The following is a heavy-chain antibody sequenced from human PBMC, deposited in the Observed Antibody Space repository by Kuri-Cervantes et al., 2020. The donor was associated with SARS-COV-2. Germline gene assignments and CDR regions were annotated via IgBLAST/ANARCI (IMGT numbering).Heavy chain of an antibody. D-gene: IGHD1-1*01. Sequence: SQTLSLTCGVSGGSLRGHYWSWIRQSPGKGLEWIGELSQRGYTNYNPSLKSRVTISVDTSKNQFSLKLSSVTAADTAVYYCAREDMWKRERAFDIWGQGTMVTVSS. J-gene: IGHJ3*02. CDR1: GGSLRGHY. CDR3: AREDMWKRERAFDI. V-gene: IGHV4-34*01. CDR2: LSQRGYT.